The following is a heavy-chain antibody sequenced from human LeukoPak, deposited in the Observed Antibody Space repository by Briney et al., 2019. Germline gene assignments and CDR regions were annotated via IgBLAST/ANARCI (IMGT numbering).Heavy chain of an antibody. D-gene: IGHD3-22*01. Sequence: PGGSLRLPCAASGFTFSSYAMSWVRQAPGKGLEWVSAISGSGGSTYYADSMKGRFTISRDNSKNTLYLQMNSLRAEDTAVYYCAKDAYGGYYHSSGYYYFDYWGQGTLVTVSS. V-gene: IGHV3-23*01. CDR3: AKDAYGGYYHSSGYYYFDY. CDR2: ISGSGGST. CDR1: GFTFSSYA. J-gene: IGHJ4*02.